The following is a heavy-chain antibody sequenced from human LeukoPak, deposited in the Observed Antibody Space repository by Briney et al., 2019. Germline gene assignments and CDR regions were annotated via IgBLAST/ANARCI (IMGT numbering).Heavy chain of an antibody. Sequence: ASVKVSCKASGYTFTGYYIHWVRQAPGQGLEWMGRINPNSGGTNYAQKFQGRVTMTRDTSISTAYMELSNLRSDDTAVYYCARGGYCSSTSCYAFGLDYWGQGTLVTVSS. D-gene: IGHD2-2*01. CDR1: GYTFTGYY. J-gene: IGHJ4*02. CDR2: INPNSGGT. CDR3: ARGGYCSSTSCYAFGLDY. V-gene: IGHV1-2*06.